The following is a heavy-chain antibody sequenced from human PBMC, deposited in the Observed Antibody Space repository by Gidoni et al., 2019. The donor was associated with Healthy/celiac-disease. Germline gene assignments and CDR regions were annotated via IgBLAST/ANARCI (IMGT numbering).Heavy chain of an antibody. J-gene: IGHJ3*02. CDR1: GYSICSGYY. V-gene: IGHV4-38-2*01. CDR2: IYHSGST. D-gene: IGHD5-18*01. CDR3: ARDVDTAMGNAFDI. Sequence: QVQLQQSGPGLVNPSETLSLTCAVSGYSICSGYYWGWIRQPLGKGLEWSGSIYHSGSTYYNPSLKSRVTISVDTSKNQFSLKLSSVTAADTAVYYCARDVDTAMGNAFDIWGQGTMVTVSS.